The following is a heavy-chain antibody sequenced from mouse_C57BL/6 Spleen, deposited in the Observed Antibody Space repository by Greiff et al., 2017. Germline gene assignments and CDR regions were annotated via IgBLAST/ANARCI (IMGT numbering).Heavy chain of an antibody. Sequence: EVQLQQSGAELVRPGASVKLSCTASGFNIKDDYMHWVKQRPEQGLEWIGWIDPENGDTEYASKFQGKATITAETSSNTAYLQLSSLTSEDTAFYYCTPITTVVDYWGQGTTLTVSS. D-gene: IGHD1-1*01. J-gene: IGHJ2*01. CDR1: GFNIKDDY. V-gene: IGHV14-4*01. CDR2: IDPENGDT. CDR3: TPITTVVDY.